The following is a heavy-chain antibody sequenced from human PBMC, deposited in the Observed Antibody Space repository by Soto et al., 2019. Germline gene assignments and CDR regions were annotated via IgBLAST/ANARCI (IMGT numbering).Heavy chain of an antibody. D-gene: IGHD5-12*01. CDR3: ASQSGYDFFFPKY. J-gene: IGHJ4*02. CDR1: GYTFTTYF. V-gene: IGHV1-46*01. CDR2: IKPGGGST. Sequence: QVQLVQSGAEVKKPGASVKISCKASGYTFTTYFIHWVRQAPGQGLEWMGIIKPGGGSTTYTQKVQSRHNMTRDTSTSIVYMELSSLRSEDRAVYYWASQSGYDFFFPKYWGQGTLVTVSS.